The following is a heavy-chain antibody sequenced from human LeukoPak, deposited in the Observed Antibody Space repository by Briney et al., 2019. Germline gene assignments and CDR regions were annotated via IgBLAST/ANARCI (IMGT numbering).Heavy chain of an antibody. V-gene: IGHV4-59*01. CDR2: VHHSGRT. CDR3: ARDLRAKY. Sequence: KTSETLSLTCNVSGASISNYYWSWIRQAPGKGLEWIGYVHHSGRTNSNPSLGSRVTMSVDTSTSQLSLNLTSVTTADTAVYFCARDLRAKYWGQGTLVFVSS. CDR1: GASISNYY. D-gene: IGHD4/OR15-4a*01. J-gene: IGHJ1*01.